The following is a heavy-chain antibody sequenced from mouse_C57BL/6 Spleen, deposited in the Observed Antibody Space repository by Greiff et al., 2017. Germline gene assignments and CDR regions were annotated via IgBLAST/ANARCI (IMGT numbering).Heavy chain of an antibody. J-gene: IGHJ1*03. CDR1: GYTFTSYW. V-gene: IGHV1-64*01. CDR2: IHPNSGST. CDR3: ARGDTTVVRYFDV. D-gene: IGHD1-1*01. Sequence: VQLQQSGAELVKPGASVKLSCKASGYTFTSYWMHWVKQRPGQGLEWIGMIHPNSGSTNYNEKFKSKATLTVDKSSSTAYMQLSSLTSEDSAVYYCARGDTTVVRYFDVWGTGTTVTVSS.